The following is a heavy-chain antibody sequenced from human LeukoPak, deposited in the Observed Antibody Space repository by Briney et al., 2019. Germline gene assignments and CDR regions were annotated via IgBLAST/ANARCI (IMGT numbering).Heavy chain of an antibody. CDR3: ARDKASHPFDY. J-gene: IGHJ4*02. Sequence: GESLKISCKGSGYSFNSHWIGWVRQMPGKGLEWMGIIYPGDSDARYSPSFQGQVTISADKSITTAYLQWSSLKASDTAMYYCARDKASHPFDYWGQGTLVTVSS. CDR1: GYSFNSHW. V-gene: IGHV5-51*01. D-gene: IGHD2-15*01. CDR2: IYPGDSDA.